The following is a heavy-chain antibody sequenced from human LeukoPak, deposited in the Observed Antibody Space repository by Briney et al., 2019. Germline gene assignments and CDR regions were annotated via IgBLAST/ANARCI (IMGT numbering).Heavy chain of an antibody. J-gene: IGHJ4*02. CDR3: ARALRYCSGGSCYNDY. V-gene: IGHV1-2*02. CDR2: INPNSGGT. D-gene: IGHD2-15*01. CDR1: GYTFTGYY. Sequence: ASVKVSCRASGYTFTGYYMHWVRQAPGQGLEWMGWINPNSGGTNYAQKFQGRVTMTRDTSISTAYMELSRLRSDDTAVYYCARALRYCSGGSCYNDYWGQGTLVTVSS.